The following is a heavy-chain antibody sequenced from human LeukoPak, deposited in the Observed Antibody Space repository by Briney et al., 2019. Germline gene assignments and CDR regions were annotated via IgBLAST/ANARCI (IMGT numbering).Heavy chain of an antibody. V-gene: IGHV1-2*02. CDR2: INPNSGGT. CDR3: ALSGRLLFRGGFDP. J-gene: IGHJ5*02. D-gene: IGHD2-21*02. Sequence: ASVKVSCKASGYTFTGYYMHWVRQAPGQGLEWMGWINPNSGGTSYAQKFQGRVTMTRDTSISTAYMELSRLRSDDTAVYYCALSGRLLFRGGFDPWGQGTLVTVSS. CDR1: GYTFTGYY.